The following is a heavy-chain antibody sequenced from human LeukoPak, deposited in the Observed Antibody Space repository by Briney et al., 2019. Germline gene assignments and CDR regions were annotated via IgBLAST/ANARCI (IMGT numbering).Heavy chain of an antibody. D-gene: IGHD3-16*01. Sequence: SETLSLTCTVSGGSISSSSYYWGWIRQPPGKGLEWIGSIYYSGSTYYNPSLKSRVTISVDTSKNQFSLKLSSVTAADTAVYYCARGYEGIYYYYMDVWGKGTTVTVSS. CDR2: IYYSGST. CDR3: ARGYEGIYYYYMDV. J-gene: IGHJ6*03. CDR1: GGSISSSSYY. V-gene: IGHV4-39*07.